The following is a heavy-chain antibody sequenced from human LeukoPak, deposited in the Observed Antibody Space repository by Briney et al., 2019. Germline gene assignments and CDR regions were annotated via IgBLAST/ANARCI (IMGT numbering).Heavy chain of an antibody. Sequence: PGGSLRLSCAASGFTFSSYWMNWVRQAPGKGLVWVSRIASDGSSTTYADSVKGRFSISRDNAKNTLYLQMNSLRVEDTAMYYCASGDPFPSWGQGTLVTVSS. J-gene: IGHJ5*02. CDR3: ASGDPFPS. CDR1: GFTFSSYW. D-gene: IGHD7-27*01. V-gene: IGHV3-74*01. CDR2: IASDGSST.